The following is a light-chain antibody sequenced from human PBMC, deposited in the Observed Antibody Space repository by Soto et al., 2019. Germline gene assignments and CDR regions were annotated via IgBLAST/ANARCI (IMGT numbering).Light chain of an antibody. J-gene: IGKJ1*01. CDR3: LQDYTYPRT. CDR1: HEIRSD. Sequence: ATQMTQSPSSLSASVGDRVTITCRASHEIRSDLAWYQKKSGKAPKLLIYAASSLQSGVPSRFSGSGSGSYFTLTISSLQPEDFATYYCLQDYTYPRTFGQGTSVEI. V-gene: IGKV1-6*01. CDR2: AAS.